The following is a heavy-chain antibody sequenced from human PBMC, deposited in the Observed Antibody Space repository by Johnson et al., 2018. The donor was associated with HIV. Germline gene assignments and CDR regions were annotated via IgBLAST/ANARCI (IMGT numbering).Heavy chain of an antibody. CDR3: ARPRRLFEGHDAFDI. J-gene: IGHJ3*02. CDR1: EFTFSNYD. CDR2: ISYDGSNK. D-gene: IGHD2-21*01. Sequence: QVQLVESGGGVVQPGRSLRLSCAASEFTFSNYDMHWVRQAPGKGLEWVAVISYDGSNKYYADSLKGRFTISRDNSKSTLYLQMNSLRAEDTAVYYCARPRRLFEGHDAFDIWGQGTMVTVSS. V-gene: IGHV3-30*03.